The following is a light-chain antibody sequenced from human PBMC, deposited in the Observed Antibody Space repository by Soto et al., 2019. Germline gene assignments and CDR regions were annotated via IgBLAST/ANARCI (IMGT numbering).Light chain of an antibody. CDR2: GAS. Sequence: EIVLTQSPGTLSLSPGERATLSCRASQSVSSDYLAWYQQKPGQAPRLLIHGASSRVTGIPDRFSGSGSGTDFTLTISRLEPEDFAVYYCQQYGSFPRTFGQGTKVEIK. V-gene: IGKV3-20*01. CDR3: QQYGSFPRT. CDR1: QSVSSDY. J-gene: IGKJ1*01.